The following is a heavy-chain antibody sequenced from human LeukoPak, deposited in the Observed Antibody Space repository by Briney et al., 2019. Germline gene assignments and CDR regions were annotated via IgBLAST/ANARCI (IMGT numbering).Heavy chain of an antibody. D-gene: IGHD3-3*01. J-gene: IGHJ4*02. CDR2: IYYGGST. CDR3: ARSPAFWSGYYYFDY. V-gene: IGHV4-59*01. Sequence: SETLSLTCTVSGVSISSYYWSWIRQPPGKGLEWIGYIYYGGSTNYNPSLKSRVTISVDTSKNQFSLKLSSVTAADTAVYYCARSPAFWSGYYYFDYWGQGTLVTVSS. CDR1: GVSISSYY.